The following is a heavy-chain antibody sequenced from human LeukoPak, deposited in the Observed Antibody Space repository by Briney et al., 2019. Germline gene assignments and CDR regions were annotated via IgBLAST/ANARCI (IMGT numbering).Heavy chain of an antibody. J-gene: IGHJ4*02. CDR1: GFTFSSYS. CDR3: ARGSTMVRGVIIRGGSTY. V-gene: IGHV3-21*01. CDR2: ISSSSSYI. D-gene: IGHD3-10*01. Sequence: GGSLRLSCAASGFTFSSYSMNWVRQAPGKGLEWVSSISSSSSYIYYADSVKGRFTISRDNAKNSLYLQMNSLRAEDTAVYYCARGSTMVRGVIIRGGSTYWGQGTLVTVSS.